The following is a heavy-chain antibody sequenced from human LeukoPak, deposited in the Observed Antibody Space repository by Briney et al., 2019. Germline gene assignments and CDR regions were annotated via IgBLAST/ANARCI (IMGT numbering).Heavy chain of an antibody. V-gene: IGHV3-53*01. CDR1: GFTVSSNY. D-gene: IGHD3-10*01. Sequence: GSLRLSCAASGFTVSSNYMSWVRQAPGKGLEWVSVIYSGGSTYYADSVKGRFTISRDNSKNTLYLQMNSLRAEDTAVYYCASYGSGSYVRDYWGQGTLVTVSS. CDR2: IYSGGST. J-gene: IGHJ4*02. CDR3: ASYGSGSYVRDY.